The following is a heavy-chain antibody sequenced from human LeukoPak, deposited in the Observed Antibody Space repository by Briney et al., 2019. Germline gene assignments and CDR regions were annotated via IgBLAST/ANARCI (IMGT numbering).Heavy chain of an antibody. CDR3: AKEGSGWYYLDC. Sequence: GGSLRLSCAASGFTFSSYDMQWVRQAPGKGLEWVAFIRKHGNDISYAASVKGRFTISRDNSKNTLYLEMNSLRAEDTAVYYCAKEGSGWYYLDCWGQGTLVTVSS. V-gene: IGHV3-30*02. J-gene: IGHJ4*02. CDR1: GFTFSSYD. D-gene: IGHD6-19*01. CDR2: IRKHGNDI.